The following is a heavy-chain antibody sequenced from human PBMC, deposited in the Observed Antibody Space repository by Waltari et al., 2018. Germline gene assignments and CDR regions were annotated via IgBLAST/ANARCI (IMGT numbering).Heavy chain of an antibody. V-gene: IGHV1-24*01. Sequence: QVQLLQSGAEAKKPGASLKVTCKDCGYNLTELSIHWLRNAPGKGLEWMGGFDPEDGETIYAQKFQGRVTMTEDTSTDTAYMELSSLRSEDTAVYYCATEGGAWGQGTLVTVSS. D-gene: IGHD3-16*01. J-gene: IGHJ5*02. CDR3: ATEGGA. CDR1: GYNLTELS. CDR2: FDPEDGET.